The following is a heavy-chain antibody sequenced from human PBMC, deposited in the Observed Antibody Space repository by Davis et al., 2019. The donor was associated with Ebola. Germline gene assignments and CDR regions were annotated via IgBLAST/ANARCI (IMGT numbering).Heavy chain of an antibody. CDR3: ARRGTGWFDP. Sequence: ASVKVSCKASGYTFTSYDINWVRQASGHGLEWMGWMNPNSGNTGYAQKFQGRVTMTRNTSISTAYMELSSLRSEDTAVYSCARRGTGWFDPWGQGTLVTVSS. V-gene: IGHV1-8*01. CDR2: MNPNSGNT. CDR1: GYTFTSYD. D-gene: IGHD3-16*01. J-gene: IGHJ5*02.